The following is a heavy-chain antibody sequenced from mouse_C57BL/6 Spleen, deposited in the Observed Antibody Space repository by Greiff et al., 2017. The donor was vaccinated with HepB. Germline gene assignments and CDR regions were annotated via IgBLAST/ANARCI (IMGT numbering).Heavy chain of an antibody. D-gene: IGHD1-1*01. CDR2: IYPGSGNT. V-gene: IGHV1-76*01. CDR3: AREIYYYGSSHWYFDV. CDR1: GYTFTDYY. Sequence: QVQLQQSGAELVRPGASVKLSCKASGYTFTDYYINWVKQRPGQGLEWIARIYPGSGNTYYNEKFKGKATLTAEKSSSTAYMQLSSLTSEDSAVYFCAREIYYYGSSHWYFDVWGTGTTVTVSS. J-gene: IGHJ1*03.